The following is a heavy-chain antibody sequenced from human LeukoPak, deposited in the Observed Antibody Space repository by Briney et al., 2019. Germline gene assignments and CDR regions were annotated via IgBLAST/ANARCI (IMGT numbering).Heavy chain of an antibody. D-gene: IGHD3-22*01. V-gene: IGHV3-23*01. J-gene: IGHJ4*02. CDR1: GFTFSSYA. Sequence: PGGSLRLSCAASGFTFSSYAMSWVRQAPGKGLEWVSFITTSGATTSYADSVKGRFTISRDNARNTLYMQMNSLRDEDTALYYCAIMHGYYDGSGYWVQWGQGTLVTVSS. CDR2: ITTSGATT. CDR3: AIMHGYYDGSGYWVQ.